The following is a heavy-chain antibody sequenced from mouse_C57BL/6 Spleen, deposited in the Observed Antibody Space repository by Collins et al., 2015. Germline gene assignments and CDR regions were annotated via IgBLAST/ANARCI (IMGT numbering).Heavy chain of an antibody. J-gene: IGHJ4*01. V-gene: IGHV1-53*01. CDR2: INPSNGGT. D-gene: IGHD4-1*01. Sequence: QVQLQQPGTELVKPGASVKLSCKASGYTFTIYWMHWVKQRPGQGLEWIGNINPSNGGTNYNEKFKNKATLTVDKSSSTAYMQLSSLTSEDSAVYYCARDWGYYYAMDYWGQGTSVTVSS. CDR1: GYTFTIYW. CDR3: ARDWGYYYAMDY.